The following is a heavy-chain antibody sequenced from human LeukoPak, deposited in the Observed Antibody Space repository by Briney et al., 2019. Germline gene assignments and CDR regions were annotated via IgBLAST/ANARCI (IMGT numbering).Heavy chain of an antibody. J-gene: IGHJ3*02. Sequence: SETLSLTCTVSGGSISSYYWSWIRQPAGKGLEWIGRIYTSGSTNYNPSLKSRVTMSVDTSKNQFSLKLSSVTAADTAVYYCARDLYDFWSAPDASDAFDIWGQGTMVTVSS. CDR2: IYTSGST. CDR3: ARDLYDFWSAPDASDAFDI. V-gene: IGHV4-4*07. CDR1: GGSISSYY. D-gene: IGHD3-3*01.